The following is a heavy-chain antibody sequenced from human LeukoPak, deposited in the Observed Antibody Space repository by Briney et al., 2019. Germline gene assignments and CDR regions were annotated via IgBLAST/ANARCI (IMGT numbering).Heavy chain of an antibody. CDR1: GGTFSRYA. J-gene: IGHJ5*02. CDR2: TIPILGIA. CDR3: ARDLGAQTMVFFDP. Sequence: GSSVKVSCKASGGTFSRYAISWVRQAPGQGLEWMGRTIPILGIANYAQKFQGRVTITADKSTSTAYMELSSLRSEDTAVYYCARDLGAQTMVFFDPWGQGTLVTVSS. D-gene: IGHD4/OR15-4a*01. V-gene: IGHV1-69*04.